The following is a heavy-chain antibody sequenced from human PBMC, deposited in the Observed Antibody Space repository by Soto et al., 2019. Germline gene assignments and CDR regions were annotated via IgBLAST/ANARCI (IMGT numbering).Heavy chain of an antibody. D-gene: IGHD6-6*01. V-gene: IGHV3-21*01. CDR2: ISSSSSYI. J-gene: IGHJ5*02. Sequence: GGSLRLSCAASGFIFSNYGISWVRQAPGKGLEWVSSISSSSSYIYYADSVKGRFTISRDNAKNSLYLQMNSLRAEDTAVYYCARVRKPFDYSSLFDPWGQGTLVTVSS. CDR1: GFIFSNYG. CDR3: ARVRKPFDYSSLFDP.